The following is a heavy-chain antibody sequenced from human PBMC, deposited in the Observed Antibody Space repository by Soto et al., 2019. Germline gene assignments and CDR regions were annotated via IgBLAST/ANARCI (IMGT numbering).Heavy chain of an antibody. J-gene: IGHJ2*01. CDR1: GFTFSSYA. CDR2: ISGSGGST. D-gene: IGHD6-6*01. V-gene: IGHV3-23*01. Sequence: EVQLLESGGGLVQPGGSLRLSCAASGFTFSSYAMSWVRQAPGKGLEWVSAISGSGGSTYYADSVKGRFTISRDNSKNTLYLQMNSLRAEDTAVYYWAKERIALEYSSSSSDLWGRGPLVTVSS. CDR3: AKERIALEYSSSSSDL.